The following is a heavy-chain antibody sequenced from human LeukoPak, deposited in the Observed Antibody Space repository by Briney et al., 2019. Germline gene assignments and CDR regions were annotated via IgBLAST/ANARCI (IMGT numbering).Heavy chain of an antibody. CDR3: ARDSIQLWFPRSFDY. V-gene: IGHV3-74*01. Sequence: GGSLRLSCAASGFTFSSYWMHWVRQVPGKGLVWVSRIGTDGSRTTYADYVQGRFTISRDNAKNTLYLQMNSLRAEDTAVYYCARDSIQLWFPRSFDYWGQGTLVTVSS. D-gene: IGHD5-18*01. CDR1: GFTFSSYW. CDR2: IGTDGSRT. J-gene: IGHJ4*02.